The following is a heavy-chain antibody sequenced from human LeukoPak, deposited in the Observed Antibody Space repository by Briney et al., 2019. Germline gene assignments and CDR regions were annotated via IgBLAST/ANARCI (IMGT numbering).Heavy chain of an antibody. CDR3: ARHPRAGAFDI. CDR2: IIPILGIA. J-gene: IGHJ3*02. D-gene: IGHD6-6*01. Sequence: ASVKVPCKASGGTFSSYAISWVRQVPGQGLEWMGRIIPILGIANYAQKFQGRVTITADKSTSTAYMELSSLRSEDTAVYYCARHPRAGAFDIWGQGTMVTVSS. CDR1: GGTFSSYA. V-gene: IGHV1-69*04.